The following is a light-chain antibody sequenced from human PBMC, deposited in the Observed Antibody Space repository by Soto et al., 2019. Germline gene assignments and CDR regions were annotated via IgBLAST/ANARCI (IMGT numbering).Light chain of an antibody. V-gene: IGLV2-14*03. CDR1: SSDVGRYKL. Sequence: QSALTQPASVSGSPGQSITISCTGTSSDVGRYKLVSWYQQHPGKAPKLMIYDVTNRPSGVSNRFSGSKCGNTASLTISGLQAEDEADYYCSSYTTSSPLIFCGGTKLTVL. CDR2: DVT. CDR3: SSYTTSSPLI. J-gene: IGLJ2*01.